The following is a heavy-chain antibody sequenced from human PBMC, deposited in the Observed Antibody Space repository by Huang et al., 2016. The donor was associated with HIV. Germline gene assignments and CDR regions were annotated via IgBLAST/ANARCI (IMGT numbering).Heavy chain of an antibody. Sequence: QVQLQESGPGLVKPSETLSLTCSVSGDSISSHYWSWIRQPPGKGLEWIGSIYYSGVSNYSPSLKSRVFISVDTSRNQFALKLSSVTAADTAVYYCARDRRHCSGGSCYYSDYWGHGTLVTVSS. CDR3: ARDRRHCSGGSCYYSDY. D-gene: IGHD2-15*01. CDR1: GDSISSHY. CDR2: IYYSGVS. V-gene: IGHV4-59*11. J-gene: IGHJ4*01.